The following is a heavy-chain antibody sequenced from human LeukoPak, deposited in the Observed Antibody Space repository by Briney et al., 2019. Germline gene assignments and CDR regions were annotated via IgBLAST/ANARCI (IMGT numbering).Heavy chain of an antibody. D-gene: IGHD5-18*01. CDR2: IYDSGSI. V-gene: IGHV4-28*05. CDR1: GYSISSSNW. J-gene: IGHJ5*02. Sequence: SDTLSLTCAVSGYSISSSNWWGWIRQPPGKGLEWIGYIYDSGSIYYNPSLKSRVTMSVDTSKNQFSLKLSSVTAVDTAVYYCARKNLVDTALGWFDPWGQGTLVTVSS. CDR3: ARKNLVDTALGWFDP.